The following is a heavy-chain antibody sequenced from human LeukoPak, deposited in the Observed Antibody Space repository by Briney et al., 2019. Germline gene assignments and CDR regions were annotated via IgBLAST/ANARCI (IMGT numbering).Heavy chain of an antibody. D-gene: IGHD3-22*01. V-gene: IGHV1-18*01. CDR3: ARVGYYDSSGYYRLDY. Sequence: ASVKVSCKASGYTFTSYGISWVRQAPGQGLEWMGWISAYNGNTNYAQKLQGRVTMTTDTSTSTAYMELRSLRSDDTAVYYCARVGYYDSSGYYRLDYWGQGTLVTVSS. CDR1: GYTFTSYG. CDR2: ISAYNGNT. J-gene: IGHJ4*02.